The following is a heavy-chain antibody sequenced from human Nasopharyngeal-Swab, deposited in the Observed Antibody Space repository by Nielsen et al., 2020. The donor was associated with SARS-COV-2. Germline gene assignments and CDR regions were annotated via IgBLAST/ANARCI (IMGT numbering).Heavy chain of an antibody. V-gene: IGHV3-23*01. CDR2: ISGSGGST. CDR3: ANRMPTVGATRYYCFDS. J-gene: IGHJ4*02. D-gene: IGHD1-26*01. Sequence: GESLKISCAASGFTFSSYAMSWVRRAPGKGLDWVSTISGSGGSTYYADSVKGRFTISRDNSKNTLYLQMSSLRAEDTAVYYSANRMPTVGATRYYCFDSWGQGTLVTVSS. CDR1: GFTFSSYA.